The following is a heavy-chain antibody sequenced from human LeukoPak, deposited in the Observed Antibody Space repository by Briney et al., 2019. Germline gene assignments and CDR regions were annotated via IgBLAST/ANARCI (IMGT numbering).Heavy chain of an antibody. J-gene: IGHJ6*03. CDR1: GGTFSSYA. V-gene: IGHV1-2*02. Sequence: ASVTVSCKASGGTFSSYAISWVRQAHGQGLEWMGWINPNTGDTHYAQKILGRVTMTRDTSVSTAYMELSRLTSDDTAVYYCARVTNYYYMDVWGKGTTVTVS. CDR2: INPNTGDT. CDR3: ARVTNYYYMDV. D-gene: IGHD1-14*01.